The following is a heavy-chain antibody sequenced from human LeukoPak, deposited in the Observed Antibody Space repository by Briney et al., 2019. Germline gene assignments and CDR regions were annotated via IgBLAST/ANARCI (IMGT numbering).Heavy chain of an antibody. CDR3: AKGVYGDYVLDY. Sequence: GGSLRLSCAASGFTLSSYATSWVRQAPGKGLEWVSVISGSGGTIYYAASVKGRFTISRDSFKNTLYLQMNSLRAEDTAVYYCAKGVYGDYVLDYWGQGTLVTVSS. V-gene: IGHV3-23*01. D-gene: IGHD4-17*01. CDR1: GFTLSSYA. CDR2: ISGSGGTI. J-gene: IGHJ4*02.